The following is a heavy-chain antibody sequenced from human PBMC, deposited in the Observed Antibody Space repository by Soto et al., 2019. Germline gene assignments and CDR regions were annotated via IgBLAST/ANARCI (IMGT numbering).Heavy chain of an antibody. CDR2: IIPILGIA. Sequence: QVQLVQSGAEVKKPGSSVKVSCKASVGTFSSYTISWVRQAPGQGLEWMGRIIPILGIANYAQKFQGRVTITAEKSTSKAYMELSSLRSEDTAVYYCARAYGSSRGNWFDPWGQGTLVTVSS. CDR3: ARAYGSSRGNWFDP. CDR1: VGTFSSYT. D-gene: IGHD6-19*01. J-gene: IGHJ5*02. V-gene: IGHV1-69*02.